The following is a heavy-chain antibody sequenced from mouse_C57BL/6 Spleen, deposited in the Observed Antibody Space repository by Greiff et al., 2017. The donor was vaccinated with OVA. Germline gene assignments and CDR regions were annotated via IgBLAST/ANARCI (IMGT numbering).Heavy chain of an antibody. D-gene: IGHD6-1*01. Sequence: QVQLQQPGAELVKPGASVKVSCKASGYTFTSYWMHWVKQRPGQGLEWIGRLHPSDSDTNYNQKFKGKATLTVDKSSSTAYMQLSSLTSEDSAVYDCAPERDDEPPWFAYWGQGTLVTVSA. J-gene: IGHJ3*01. CDR2: LHPSDSDT. CDR1: GYTFTSYW. V-gene: IGHV1-74*01. CDR3: APERDDEPPWFAY.